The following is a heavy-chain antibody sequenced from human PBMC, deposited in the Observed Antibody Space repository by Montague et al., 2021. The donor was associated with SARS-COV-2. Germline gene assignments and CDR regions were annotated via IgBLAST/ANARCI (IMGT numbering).Heavy chain of an antibody. CDR2: IYNSGXT. Sequence: SETLSLTCTVSGGSISSSSYYWGWIRQPPGKGLEWIGRIYNSGXTXYXXXXKXRVTISVDTSKNQFSLKLSSVTAADTAVYYCARGWFSPMIVVGLGGPFDYWGQGTLVTVSS. CDR3: ARGWFSPMIVVGLGGPFDY. CDR1: GGSISSSSYY. V-gene: IGHV4-39*07. J-gene: IGHJ4*02. D-gene: IGHD3-22*01.